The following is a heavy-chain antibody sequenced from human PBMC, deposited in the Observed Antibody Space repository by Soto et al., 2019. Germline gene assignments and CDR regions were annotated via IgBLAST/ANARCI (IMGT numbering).Heavy chain of an antibody. CDR2: LSGTT. CDR3: ARSLGPSRHFFDH. D-gene: IGHD3-16*01. Sequence: EVQLLDSGGDLVQPGGSLRLSCAASGFTFSNYDMSWVRQAPGKGLEWVSTLSGTTDYADSVSGRFTISRDTSGSTLYLQMNTLGVDDPGVYYCARSLGPSRHFFDHWGQGTLVTVSS. CDR1: GFTFSNYD. V-gene: IGHV3-23*01. J-gene: IGHJ4*02.